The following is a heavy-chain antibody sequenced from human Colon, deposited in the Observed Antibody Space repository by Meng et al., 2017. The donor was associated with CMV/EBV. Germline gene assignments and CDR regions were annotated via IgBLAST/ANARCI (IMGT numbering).Heavy chain of an antibody. CDR1: GFTFGGHF. J-gene: IGHJ4*02. CDR3: VRDGRMYAFDY. V-gene: IGHV3-72*01. D-gene: IGHD2-8*01. CDR2: AKNKAWQYGT. Sequence: GGSLRLSCTASGFTFGGHFMDWVRQSPGKGLEWVGRAKNKAWQYGTEYAASVKGRFIISRDDSNGSLYLQMNSLKHEDTAVYYCVRDGRMYAFDYWGQGTLVTVSS.